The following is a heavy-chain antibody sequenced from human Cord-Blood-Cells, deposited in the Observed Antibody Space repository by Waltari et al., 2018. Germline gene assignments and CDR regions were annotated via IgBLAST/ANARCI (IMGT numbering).Heavy chain of an antibody. CDR2: IIPIFGTA. J-gene: IGHJ4*02. D-gene: IGHD1-7*01. V-gene: IGHV1-69*01. Sequence: QVQLVQSGAEVKKPGSSVKVSCKPSGDTFSSYAISWVRQAPGQGLEWMGGIIPIFGTANYAQKFQGRVTITADESTSTAYMELSSLRSEDTAVYYCAREIPGTRAFDYWGQGTLVTVSS. CDR1: GDTFSSYA. CDR3: AREIPGTRAFDY.